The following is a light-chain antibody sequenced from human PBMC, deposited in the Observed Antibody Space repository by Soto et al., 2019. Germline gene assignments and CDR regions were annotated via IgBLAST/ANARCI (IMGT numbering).Light chain of an antibody. CDR2: AAS. CDR3: LQDYSYPGT. J-gene: IGKJ1*01. CDR1: QGIRND. Sequence: AIQMTQSPSYLSASVGDRVTITCRASQGIRNDLGWYQQKPGKAPKLLIFAASSLQSGAPSRFSGSGSGTDFTLTISILRPEDFASYYCLQDYSYPGTFGQGTKVEIK. V-gene: IGKV1-6*01.